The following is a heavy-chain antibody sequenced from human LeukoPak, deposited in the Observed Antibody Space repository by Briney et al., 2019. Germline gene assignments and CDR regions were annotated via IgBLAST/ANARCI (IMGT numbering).Heavy chain of an antibody. CDR3: ARDFCRETKSSTSCDFDY. J-gene: IGHJ4*02. CDR1: GGSISSSSYY. Sequence: SETLSLTCTVSGGSISSSSYYWGWIRQPPGKGLEWIGSIYYSGSTYYNPSLKSRVTISVDTSKNQFSLKLSSVTAADTAVYYCARDFCRETKSSTSCDFDYWGQGTLVTVSS. CDR2: IYYSGST. D-gene: IGHD2-2*01. V-gene: IGHV4-39*02.